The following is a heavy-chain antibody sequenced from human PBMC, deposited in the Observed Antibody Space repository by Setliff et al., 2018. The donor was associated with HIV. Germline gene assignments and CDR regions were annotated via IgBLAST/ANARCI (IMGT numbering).Heavy chain of an antibody. CDR2: INSDGSST. Sequence: GGSLRLSCAASRFTFSSYWMHWVRQGPGKGLVWVSRINSDGSSTSYADSVKGRFTISRDNAKNTLYLQMNSLRAEDTAVYYCARAPSEWELLYYFDYWGQGTLVTVSS. J-gene: IGHJ4*02. V-gene: IGHV3-74*01. CDR3: ARAPSEWELLYYFDY. D-gene: IGHD1-26*01. CDR1: RFTFSSYW.